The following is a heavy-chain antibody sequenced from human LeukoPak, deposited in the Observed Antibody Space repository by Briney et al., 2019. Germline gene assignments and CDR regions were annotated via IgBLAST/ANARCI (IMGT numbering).Heavy chain of an antibody. J-gene: IGHJ4*02. V-gene: IGHV4-34*01. CDR2: INHSGST. D-gene: IGHD2-2*01. CDR1: GGSFSGYY. CDR3: ARGHPFCSSTSCSDY. Sequence: SETLSLTCAVYGGSFSGYYWSWIRQPPGKGPEWIGEINHSGSTNYNPSLKSRVTISVDTSKNQFSLKLSSVTAADTAVYYCARGHPFCSSTSCSDYWGQGTLVTVSS.